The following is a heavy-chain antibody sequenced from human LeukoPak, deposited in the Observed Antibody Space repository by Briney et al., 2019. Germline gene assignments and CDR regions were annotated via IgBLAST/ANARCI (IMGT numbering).Heavy chain of an antibody. CDR2: IVVGSGKT. CDR1: GFTFSSSA. D-gene: IGHD2-2*01. J-gene: IGHJ6*02. Sequence: GASVKVSCKASGFTFSSSAMQWVRQARGQRPEWIGWIVVGSGKTNYAQKFQERVTITRDMSTSTAYMELSSLRSEDTAVYYCARDHCVSSGCYEDYYYGMDVWGRGTTVTVSS. CDR3: ARDHCVSSGCYEDYYYGMDV. V-gene: IGHV1-58*02.